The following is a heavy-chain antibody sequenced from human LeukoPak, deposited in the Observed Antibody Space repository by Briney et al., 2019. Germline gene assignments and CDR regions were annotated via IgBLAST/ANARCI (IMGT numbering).Heavy chain of an antibody. J-gene: IGHJ5*02. CDR2: IIPIFGRA. V-gene: IGHV1-69*05. Sequence: SVKVTCKASGGTLSSYAISWLRQPPGQGLEWMGGIIPIFGRANYAQKFQGRVTITTDESTSTAYMELSSLRSEDTAVYYCARGLGYSSSPSWFDPWGEGTLSLSPQ. CDR3: ARGLGYSSSPSWFDP. CDR1: GGTLSSYA. D-gene: IGHD6-6*01.